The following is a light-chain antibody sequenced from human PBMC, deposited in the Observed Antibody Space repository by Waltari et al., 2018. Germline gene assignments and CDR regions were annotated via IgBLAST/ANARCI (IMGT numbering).Light chain of an antibody. CDR1: QSVSSSY. J-gene: IGKJ1*01. Sequence: EMLLTQCPGTRSFSPGEIATLSGRASQSVSSSYLAWYQQKPGQAPRVLIHGASNRATGIPDRFSGSGSGTDFTLTISRLEPEDFAVYYCQQYGSSPWTFGQGTKVEIK. V-gene: IGKV3-20*01. CDR3: QQYGSSPWT. CDR2: GAS.